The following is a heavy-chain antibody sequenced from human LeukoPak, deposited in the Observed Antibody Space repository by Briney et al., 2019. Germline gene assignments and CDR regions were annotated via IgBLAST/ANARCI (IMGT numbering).Heavy chain of an antibody. CDR2: INQSGST. CDR3: ARGRSFSWYLGY. CDR1: GVSFSGYY. V-gene: IGHV4-34*01. D-gene: IGHD6-13*01. Sequence: SETLSLTCAVYGVSFSGYYWSWLRQPRGKGLECLGEINQSGSTNYNPSLKSRVTISVDTSKNQFSLKLSSVTAADTAVYYCARGRSFSWYLGYWGQGTLVTVSS. J-gene: IGHJ4*02.